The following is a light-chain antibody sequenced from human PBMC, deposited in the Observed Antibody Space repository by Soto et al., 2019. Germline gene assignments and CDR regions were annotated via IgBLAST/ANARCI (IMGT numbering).Light chain of an antibody. J-gene: IGKJ5*01. CDR1: ETIRNL. CDR2: DAF. V-gene: IGKV3-11*01. CDR3: QQRHNWPIT. Sequence: EIVLTQSPATLSLSPGERATLSCRASETIRNLLAWYQQRPGQAPRLLIYDAFSRAPGIPARFSGGGSGTDFTLNISSLEPEDFGVYYCQQRHNWPITFGQGTRLEIK.